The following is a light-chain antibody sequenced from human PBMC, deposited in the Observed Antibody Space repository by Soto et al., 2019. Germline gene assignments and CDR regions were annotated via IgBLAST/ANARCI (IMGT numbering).Light chain of an antibody. Sequence: DIQMTQSPSSLSASVGDRVTITCRASQSISSFLNWYQQKPGKAPKVLIYAASTFQSGVPSRFSGSGSGTDFTLTISSLQPEDVATYSCQQSFSSPPTFGQGTKLEIK. J-gene: IGKJ2*01. CDR2: AAS. V-gene: IGKV1-39*01. CDR1: QSISSF. CDR3: QQSFSSPPT.